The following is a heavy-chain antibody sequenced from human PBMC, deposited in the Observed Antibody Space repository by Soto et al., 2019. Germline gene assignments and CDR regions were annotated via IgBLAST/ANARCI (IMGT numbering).Heavy chain of an antibody. CDR1: GFTFSNYA. CDR3: TKNYYFDS. Sequence: VQLLESGGGSVQPGGSLRLSCAASGFTFSNYAMSWVRQAPGKALEWVSSINIVGGNTNYADSVRGRFTMSRDDSKNTVFLQMNSLRAEDTAIYYCTKNYYFDSWGQGTLVTVSS. J-gene: IGHJ4*02. CDR2: INIVGGNT. V-gene: IGHV3-23*01.